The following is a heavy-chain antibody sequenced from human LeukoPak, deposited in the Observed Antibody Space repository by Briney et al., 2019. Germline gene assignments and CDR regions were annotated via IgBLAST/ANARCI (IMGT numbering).Heavy chain of an antibody. CDR2: ISADGTEK. J-gene: IGHJ3*02. D-gene: IGHD6-19*01. CDR1: GFTFSSYA. CDR3: ARDAPYSGGCCAFDI. V-gene: IGHV3-30-3*01. Sequence: PGRSLRLSCVASGFTFSSYALHWLRQAPGKGLEWVAVISADGTEKYYADSVKGRFTMSRDNSKNTLFLQMNSLRTEDTAVYYCARDAPYSGGCCAFDIWGQGTTVTVSS.